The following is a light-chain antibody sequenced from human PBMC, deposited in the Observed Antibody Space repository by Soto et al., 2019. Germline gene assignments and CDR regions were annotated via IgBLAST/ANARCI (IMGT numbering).Light chain of an antibody. CDR1: SSNIGAGYD. CDR3: QSYDSSLSGSYV. J-gene: IGLJ1*01. V-gene: IGLV1-40*01. CDR2: GNS. Sequence: QGVVTQPPSVSGAPGQRVTISCTGSSSNIGAGYDVHWYQQLPGTAPKLLIYGNSNRPSGVPDRFSGSKSGTSASLAITGLQAEDEADYYCQSYDSSLSGSYVFGTGTKLTVL.